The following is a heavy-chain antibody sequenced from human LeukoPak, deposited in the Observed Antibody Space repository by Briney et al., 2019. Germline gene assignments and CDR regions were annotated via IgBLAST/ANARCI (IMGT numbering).Heavy chain of an antibody. D-gene: IGHD3-16*01. CDR3: TSDLSLGY. J-gene: IGHJ4*02. CDR1: GLIFSSYW. CDR2: INSDGSTT. Sequence: GGSLRLSCTASGLIFSSYWMHWVRQAPGKGLVWVSRINSDGSTTAYADSVKGRFTISRDNAKNTLYLQMNSLRAEDTAVYYCTSDLSLGYGGQGTLVTVSA. V-gene: IGHV3-74*01.